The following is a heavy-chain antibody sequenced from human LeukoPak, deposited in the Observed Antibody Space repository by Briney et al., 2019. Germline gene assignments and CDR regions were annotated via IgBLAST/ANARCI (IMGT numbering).Heavy chain of an antibody. V-gene: IGHV3-30*02. CDR1: GFIFTDYG. J-gene: IGHJ4*02. CDR3: ARDRRDGYINDY. D-gene: IGHD5-24*01. Sequence: GGSLRLSCAASGFIFTDYGMHWVRQAPGKGLEWLTFIRYDGSDKYYADSMKGRFTISRDNSKNTLYLQMNSLRAEDTAVYYCARDRRDGYINDYWGQGTLVTVSS. CDR2: IRYDGSDK.